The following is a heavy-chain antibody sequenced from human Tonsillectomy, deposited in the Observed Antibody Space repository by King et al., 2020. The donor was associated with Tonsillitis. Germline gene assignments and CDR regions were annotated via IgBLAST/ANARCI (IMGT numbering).Heavy chain of an antibody. D-gene: IGHD5-24*01. V-gene: IGHV1-69*09. J-gene: IGHJ4*02. CDR1: GGTFSSYA. CDR2: IIPILGIA. CDR3: AREGGQVEMTPIPLFDY. Sequence: VQLVESGAEVKKPGSSVKVSCKASGGTFSSYAISWVRQAPGQGLEWMGRIIPILGIANYAQKFQGRVTITADKSTSTAYMELSSLRSEDTAVYFCAREGGQVEMTPIPLFDYWGQGTLVTVSS.